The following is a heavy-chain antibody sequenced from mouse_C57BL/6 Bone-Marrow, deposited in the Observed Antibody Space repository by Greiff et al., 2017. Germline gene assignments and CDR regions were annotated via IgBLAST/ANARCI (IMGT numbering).Heavy chain of an antibody. CDR3: ARIPNPRDDYGSSPWYFDY. CDR2: IWWDDDK. Sequence: QVTLKVSGPGILQPSQTLSLTCSFSGFSLSTFGMGVGWIRQPSGKGLEWLANIWWDDDKYYNPTLKSRLTISKDTSKNQVFLKIANVDTADTATYYCARIPNPRDDYGSSPWYFDYWGQGTTLTVSS. V-gene: IGHV8-8*01. J-gene: IGHJ2*01. CDR1: GFSLSTFGMG. D-gene: IGHD1-1*01.